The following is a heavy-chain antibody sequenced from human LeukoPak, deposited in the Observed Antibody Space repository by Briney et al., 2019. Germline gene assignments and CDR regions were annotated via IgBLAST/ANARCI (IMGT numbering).Heavy chain of an antibody. J-gene: IGHJ4*02. CDR2: IYPGDSDT. CDR3: ARRRYYDSSGYFDY. D-gene: IGHD3-22*01. Sequence: GESLKISCKGSGYTFPNYWIGWVRQMPGKGLEWMGIIYPGDSDTRYSPSFQGQVTISADKSISTAYLQWSSLKASDTAMYYCARRRYYDSSGYFDYWGQGTLVTVSS. V-gene: IGHV5-51*01. CDR1: GYTFPNYW.